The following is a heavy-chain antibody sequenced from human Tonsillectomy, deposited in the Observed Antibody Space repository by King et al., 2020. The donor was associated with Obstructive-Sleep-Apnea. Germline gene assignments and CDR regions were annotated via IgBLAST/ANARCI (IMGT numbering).Heavy chain of an antibody. Sequence: VQLQESGPGLVKPSETLSLTCTVSGGSISSYYWSWIRQPPGKGLEWMGYIYYSGSTNYNPSLKSRVTISVDTSKNQFSLKLSSVTAADTAVYYCARHERDDSSGYYYLYYFDYWGQGTLVTVSS. CDR1: GGSISSYY. V-gene: IGHV4-59*08. CDR3: ARHERDDSSGYYYLYYFDY. D-gene: IGHD3-22*01. J-gene: IGHJ4*02. CDR2: IYYSGST.